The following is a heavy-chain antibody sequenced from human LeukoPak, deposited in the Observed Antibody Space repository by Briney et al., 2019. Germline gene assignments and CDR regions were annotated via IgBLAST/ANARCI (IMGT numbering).Heavy chain of an antibody. CDR2: ISGSGGST. CDR1: GFTFSSYA. V-gene: IGHV3-23*01. Sequence: PGGSLRLSCAASGFTFSSYAMSWVRQAPGKGLEWVSAISGSGGSTYYADSVKGRFTISRDNSKNTLYLQMNSLRAEDTAVYYCARGLRDIRYDSSGGPYYFDYWGQGTLVTVSS. J-gene: IGHJ4*02. D-gene: IGHD3-22*01. CDR3: ARGLRDIRYDSSGGPYYFDY.